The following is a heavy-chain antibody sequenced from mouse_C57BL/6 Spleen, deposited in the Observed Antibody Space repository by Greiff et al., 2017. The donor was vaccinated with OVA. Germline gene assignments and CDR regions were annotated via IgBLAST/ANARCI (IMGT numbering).Heavy chain of an antibody. CDR1: GYAFTNYL. J-gene: IGHJ4*01. Sequence: QVQLQQPGAELVKPGASVKMSCKASGYAFTNYLIEWVKQRPGQGLEWIGVINPGSGGTNYNEKFKGKATLTADKSSSTAYMQLSSLTSEDSAVYFCARGGNYAYAMDYWGQGTSVTVSS. V-gene: IGHV1-54*01. CDR2: INPGSGGT. D-gene: IGHD2-1*01. CDR3: ARGGNYAYAMDY.